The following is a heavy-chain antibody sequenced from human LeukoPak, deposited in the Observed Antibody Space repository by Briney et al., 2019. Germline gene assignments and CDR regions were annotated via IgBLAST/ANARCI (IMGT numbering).Heavy chain of an antibody. J-gene: IGHJ3*02. D-gene: IGHD3-9*01. CDR2: IKSKTDGGTT. V-gene: IGHV3-15*01. Sequence: GGSLRLSCAASGFTFSNAWMSWVRQAPGKGLEWVGRIKSKTDGGTTDYAAPVKGRFTISRDDSKNTLYLQMNSLKTEDTAVYYCTTDSLRYLDWLGAFDIWGQGTMVTVSS. CDR1: GFTFSNAW. CDR3: TTDSLRYLDWLGAFDI.